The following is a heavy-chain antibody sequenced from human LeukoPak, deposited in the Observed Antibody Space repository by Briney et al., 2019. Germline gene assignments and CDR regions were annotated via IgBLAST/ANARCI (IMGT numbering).Heavy chain of an antibody. J-gene: IGHJ2*01. D-gene: IGHD5-12*01. CDR3: ARDRGGYNWYFDL. V-gene: IGHV4-4*07. CDR1: GGSISSNY. CDR2: MYPSGST. Sequence: SETLSLTCTVSGGSISSNYWNWIRQPAGKGLEWIGRMYPSGSTNYNPSLNSRVTMSVDTSKNQFSLKLSSVTAADSAVYYCARDRGGYNWYFDLWGRGTLVTASS.